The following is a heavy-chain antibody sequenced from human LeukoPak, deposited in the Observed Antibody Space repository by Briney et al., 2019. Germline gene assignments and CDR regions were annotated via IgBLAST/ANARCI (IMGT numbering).Heavy chain of an antibody. V-gene: IGHV3-48*03. CDR1: GFTFSSYE. D-gene: IGHD2-21*01. CDR2: ISSSGSTK. J-gene: IGHJ6*03. CDR3: ARSIPRGYMDV. Sequence: PGGSLRLSCAASGFTFSSYEMNWVRQAPGKGLEWVSYISSSGSTKYYADSVKGRFTISRDNSKNTLYLQMNSLRAQDTAVYYCARSIPRGYMDVWGKGTTVTISS.